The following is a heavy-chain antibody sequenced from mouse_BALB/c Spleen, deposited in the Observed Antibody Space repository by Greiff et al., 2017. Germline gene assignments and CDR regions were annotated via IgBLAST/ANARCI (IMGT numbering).Heavy chain of an antibody. V-gene: IGHV2-6-2*01. J-gene: IGHJ1*01. CDR1: GFSLTSYG. CDR3: ARHSAGGEGYGYFGV. D-gene: IGHD6-1*01. Sequence: VQLQESGPDLVAPSQSLSITCTVSGFSLTSYGVHWVRQPPGKGLEWLVVIWSDGSTTYNSALKSRLSISKDNSKSQVFLKMNSLQTDDTAMYYCARHSAGGEGYGYFGVGGAGTTVTVSS. CDR2: IWSDGST.